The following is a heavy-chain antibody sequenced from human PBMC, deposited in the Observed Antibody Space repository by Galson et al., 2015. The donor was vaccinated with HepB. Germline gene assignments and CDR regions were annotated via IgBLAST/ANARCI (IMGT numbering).Heavy chain of an antibody. CDR1: GFTSRDLA. CDR3: GRDQRPGGLGF. V-gene: IGHV3-9*02. J-gene: IGHJ4*02. Sequence: SLRLSCAASGFTSRDLAMHWVRQPPGKGSEWVGGIYWNGARVDYADSVKGRFTISRDNAKNSLYLQMDSLRPEDTALYYCGRDQRPGGLGFWGQGTLVTVSS. CDR2: IYWNGARV. D-gene: IGHD3-10*01.